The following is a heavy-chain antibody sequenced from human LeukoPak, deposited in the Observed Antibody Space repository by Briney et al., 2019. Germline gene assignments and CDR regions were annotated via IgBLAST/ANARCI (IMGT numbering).Heavy chain of an antibody. CDR3: ARVLSVDTSLVGDY. Sequence: ASVKVSCKASGYTFTGYYMHWVRQAPGQGLEWMGWINPNSGGTNYAQKFQGRVTMTRDTSISTAYMELSRLRSDDTAVYYCARVLSVDTSLVGDYWGQGTLVTVSS. CDR2: INPNSGGT. V-gene: IGHV1-2*02. CDR1: GYTFTGYY. J-gene: IGHJ4*02. D-gene: IGHD5-18*01.